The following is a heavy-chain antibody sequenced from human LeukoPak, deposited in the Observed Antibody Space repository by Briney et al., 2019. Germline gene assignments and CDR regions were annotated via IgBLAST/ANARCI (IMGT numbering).Heavy chain of an antibody. CDR3: ARGQYYYGMDV. Sequence: SETLSLTCTVSGGSISSYYWSWIRQPPGKGLEWIGYIYYSGSTNYNPSLKSRVTISVDTSKNQFSLKLSSVTAADTAVYYCARGQYYYGMDVWGQGTTVTVSS. CDR1: GGSISSYY. CDR2: IYYSGST. J-gene: IGHJ6*02. V-gene: IGHV4-59*01.